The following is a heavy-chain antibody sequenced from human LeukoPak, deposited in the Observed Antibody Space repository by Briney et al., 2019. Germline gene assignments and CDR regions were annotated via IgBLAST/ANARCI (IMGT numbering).Heavy chain of an antibody. CDR1: GFTFSSYA. Sequence: GGSLRLSCAASGFTFSSYAMSWVRQAPGKGLEWVSAITGSGGSTYYADSVKGRFTISRDNSKNTLYLQMDSLRAEDTAVYYCARDIFSQEWSHFDSWGRGTLVTVSS. J-gene: IGHJ4*02. CDR2: ITGSGGST. V-gene: IGHV3-23*01. CDR3: ARDIFSQEWSHFDS. D-gene: IGHD3-3*01.